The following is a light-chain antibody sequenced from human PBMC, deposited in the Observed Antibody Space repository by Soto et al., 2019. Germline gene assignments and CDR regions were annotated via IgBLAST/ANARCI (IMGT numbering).Light chain of an antibody. CDR3: QQRSNWQIT. CDR1: QSVSTY. V-gene: IGKV3-11*01. J-gene: IGKJ5*01. CDR2: DAS. Sequence: TMLTPSPATLSLSTGEIATLSCRASQSVSTYLAWYQQKPGQAPRLLIYDASNRVTGIPARFRGSGSGTDFTLTISSLEPDDFAVYYCQQRSNWQITFGQGTRLEIK.